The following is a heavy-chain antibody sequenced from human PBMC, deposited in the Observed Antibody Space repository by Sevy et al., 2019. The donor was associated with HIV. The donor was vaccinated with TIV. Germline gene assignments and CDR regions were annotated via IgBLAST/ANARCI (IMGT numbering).Heavy chain of an antibody. V-gene: IGHV3-7*01. CDR2: IRQDGNEI. CDR3: ARRYFDV. D-gene: IGHD3-16*02. J-gene: IGHJ4*01. Sequence: GESLKISCAASGFTFHTYWMQWVRQAPGKGLEWVANIRQDGNEIYYADSVKGRFTISRDNAMQSLYLEMNNLRVEDSGIYYCARRYFDVWGHGTLVTVS. CDR1: GFTFHTYW.